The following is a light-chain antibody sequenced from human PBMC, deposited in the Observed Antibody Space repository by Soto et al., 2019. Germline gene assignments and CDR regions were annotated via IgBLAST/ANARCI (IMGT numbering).Light chain of an antibody. CDR3: SSYAGTYSYV. J-gene: IGLJ1*01. V-gene: IGLV2-11*01. CDR1: SSDVGGYNY. CDR2: GVS. Sequence: QSALTQPRSVSGSHGQSVTISCTETSSDVGGYNYVSWYQQHPGTAPKLIIFGVSKRSSGVPDRFSGSKSGNTASLSISGLQAEDEADYYCSSYAGTYSYVLGTGTKVTVL.